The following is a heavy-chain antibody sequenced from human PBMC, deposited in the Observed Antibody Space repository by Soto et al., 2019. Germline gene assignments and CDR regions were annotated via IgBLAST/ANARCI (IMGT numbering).Heavy chain of an antibody. CDR2: ISGSGSIT. CDR1: GFTFSDYY. CDR3: ARAPRLSPY. Sequence: GGSLRLSCAASGFTFSDYYMSWIRQAPGKGLEWVSYISGSGSITSYVDSVKGRFTISRDNAKNSLYLQMNSLRAEDTAVYYCARAPRLSPYWAQGTQVTVS. J-gene: IGHJ1*01. V-gene: IGHV3-11*01.